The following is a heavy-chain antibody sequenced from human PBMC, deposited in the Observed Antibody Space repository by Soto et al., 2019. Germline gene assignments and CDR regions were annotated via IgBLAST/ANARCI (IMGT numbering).Heavy chain of an antibody. V-gene: IGHV1-8*01. Sequence: QVQLVQSGAEVKKPGASVKVSCKASGYTFTSYDINWVRQATGQGLEWMGWMNPNSGNTGYAQKFQGRVTMTRNTSIRTAYTGLSRLRSEDTAVYYWASLDVDTAMGRGGMDVWGQGTTVTVSS. CDR1: GYTFTSYD. CDR3: ASLDVDTAMGRGGMDV. D-gene: IGHD5-18*01. J-gene: IGHJ6*02. CDR2: MNPNSGNT.